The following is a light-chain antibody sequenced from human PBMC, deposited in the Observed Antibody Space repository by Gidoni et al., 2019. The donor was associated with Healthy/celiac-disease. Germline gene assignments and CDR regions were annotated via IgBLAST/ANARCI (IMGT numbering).Light chain of an antibody. V-gene: IGKV3-20*01. CDR2: GAS. J-gene: IGKJ2*01. CDR1: QSVSSSY. Sequence: EIVLTQSPGTLPLSPGERATLSCRASQSVSSSYLAWYQQKPGQAPRLLIYGASSRATGIPDRFSGSGYGTDFTLTISRLEPEDFAVYYCQQYGSSPGTFGQGTKLEIK. CDR3: QQYGSSPGT.